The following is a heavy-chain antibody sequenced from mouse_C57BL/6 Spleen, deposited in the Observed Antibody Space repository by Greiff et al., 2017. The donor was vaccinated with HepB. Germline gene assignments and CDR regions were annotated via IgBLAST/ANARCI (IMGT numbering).Heavy chain of an antibody. CDR2: IYPGDGDT. Sequence: VQLQQSGPELVKPGASVKISCKASGYAFSSSWMNWVKQRPGKGLEWIGRIYPGDGDTNYNGKFKGKATLTADKSSSTAYMQLSSLTSEDSAVYVCARLASSYASAMDYWGQGTSVTVSS. J-gene: IGHJ4*01. CDR1: GYAFSSSW. V-gene: IGHV1-82*01. D-gene: IGHD1-1*01. CDR3: ARLASSYASAMDY.